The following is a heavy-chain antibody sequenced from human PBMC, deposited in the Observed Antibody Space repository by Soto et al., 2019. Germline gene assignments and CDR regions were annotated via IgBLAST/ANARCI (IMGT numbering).Heavy chain of an antibody. V-gene: IGHV3-7*01. CDR2: INPDGSDK. CDR3: VRARIDL. CDR1: GFTFSTSW. J-gene: IGHJ2*01. Sequence: EVQLVESGGGLVQPGGSLRLSCAASGFTFSTSWMTWVRQAPGKGLEWVANINPDGSDKNYVDSVKGRFTISRDNVKNALYLQVNSLRAEDTALYYCVRARIDLWGRGTLVTVSS.